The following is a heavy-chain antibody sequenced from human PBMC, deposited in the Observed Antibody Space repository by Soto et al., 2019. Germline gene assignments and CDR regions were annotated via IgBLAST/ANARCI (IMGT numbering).Heavy chain of an antibody. D-gene: IGHD3-22*01. J-gene: IGHJ4*02. CDR2: IYYSGST. Sequence: PSETLSLTCTVSGGSISSSSYYWGWIRQPPGKGLEWIGSIYYSGSTYYNPSLKSRVTISVDTSKNQFSLKLSSVTAADTAVYYCARLYYDSSGSDYWGQGTLVTVSS. CDR1: GGSISSSSYY. V-gene: IGHV4-39*01. CDR3: ARLYYDSSGSDY.